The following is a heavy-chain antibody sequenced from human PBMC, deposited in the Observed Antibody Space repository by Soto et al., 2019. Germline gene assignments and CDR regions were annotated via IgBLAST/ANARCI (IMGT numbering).Heavy chain of an antibody. CDR3: ARLRYDYGDYLWFDP. V-gene: IGHV5-10-1*01. D-gene: IGHD4-17*01. CDR1: GYSFTSYW. J-gene: IGHJ5*02. CDR2: IDPSDSYT. Sequence: GESLKISCKCSGYSFTSYWISWVRQMPGKGLEWMGRIDPSDSYTKYSPSFQGHVTMSADKSISTAYLQWSSLKASDTAMYYCARLRYDYGDYLWFDPWGQGTLVTVSS.